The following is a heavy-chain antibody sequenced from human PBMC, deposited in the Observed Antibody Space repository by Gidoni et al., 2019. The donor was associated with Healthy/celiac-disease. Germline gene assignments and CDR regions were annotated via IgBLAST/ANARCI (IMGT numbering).Heavy chain of an antibody. Sequence: QVQLVESGGGVVQPGRSLSLSCAASGFTFTSYGRHWVRQAPGKGLEWVSVISYDGINKYYADSVKGRFTSSRDNSKNTLDLQMNSLRAEDTAVYYCAKDFLGVDSSSYVDYWGQGTLVTVSS. CDR2: ISYDGINK. D-gene: IGHD6-6*01. CDR1: GFTFTSYG. V-gene: IGHV3-30*18. J-gene: IGHJ4*02. CDR3: AKDFLGVDSSSYVDY.